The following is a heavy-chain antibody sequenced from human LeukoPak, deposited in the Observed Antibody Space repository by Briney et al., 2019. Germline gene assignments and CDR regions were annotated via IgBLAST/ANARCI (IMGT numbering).Heavy chain of an antibody. CDR1: GGXISSYY. D-gene: IGHD3-10*01. V-gene: IGHV4-59*01. J-gene: IGHJ5*02. Sequence: PSETLSLTCTVSGGXISSYYCSWIRQPPGKGLEWIGYIYYSGSTNYNPSLKSRVTISVDTSKNQFSLKLSSVTAADTAVYYCARDGPAYYYGSGSYYNPGFDPWGQGTLVTVSS. CDR3: ARDGPAYYYGSGSYYNPGFDP. CDR2: IYYSGST.